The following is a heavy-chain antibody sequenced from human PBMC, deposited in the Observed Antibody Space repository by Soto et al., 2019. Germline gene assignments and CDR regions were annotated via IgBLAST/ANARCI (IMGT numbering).Heavy chain of an antibody. J-gene: IGHJ4*02. Sequence: QVLLVESGGGVVQPGRSLRLSCAASGSIFRGYGMHWVRQAPGKGLEWVAVIRFDGSKINYADFVMGRFTISRDNSKNPLYLEMNSLRVEDTAVYYCASAGVGATASWGHLAYWGQGTLGTVS. CDR3: ASAGVGATASWGHLAY. CDR1: GSIFRGYG. D-gene: IGHD2-15*01. V-gene: IGHV3-33*01. CDR2: IRFDGSKI.